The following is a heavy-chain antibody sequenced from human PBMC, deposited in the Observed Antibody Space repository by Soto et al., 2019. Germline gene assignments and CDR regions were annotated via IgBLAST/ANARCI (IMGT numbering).Heavy chain of an antibody. J-gene: IGHJ5*02. CDR1: GDSVSSNSAA. D-gene: IGHD2-8*02. CDR2: TYYRSKWYN. V-gene: IGHV6-1*01. CDR3: ARNSVANTDNCYFP. Sequence: SQTLSLTCAISGDSVSSNSAAWNWIRQSPSRGLEWLGRTYYRSKWYNDYAVSVKSRITINPDTSKNQFSLQLNSVTHDDTAVYYCARNSVANTDNCYFPWRQGTLITVSP.